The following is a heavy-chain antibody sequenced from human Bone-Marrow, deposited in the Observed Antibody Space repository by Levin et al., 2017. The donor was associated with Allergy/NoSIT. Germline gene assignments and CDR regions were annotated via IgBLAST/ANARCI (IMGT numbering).Heavy chain of an antibody. D-gene: IGHD3-16*01. V-gene: IGHV3-73*01. Sequence: GESLKISCAASGFTFSGSAMHWVRQASGKGLEWVGRIRSKANSYATAYAASVKGRFTISRDDSKNTAYLQMNSLKTEDTAVYYCTRLEVTTFWGSRAFDIWGQGTMVTVSS. CDR2: IRSKANSYAT. CDR1: GFTFSGSA. J-gene: IGHJ3*02. CDR3: TRLEVTTFWGSRAFDI.